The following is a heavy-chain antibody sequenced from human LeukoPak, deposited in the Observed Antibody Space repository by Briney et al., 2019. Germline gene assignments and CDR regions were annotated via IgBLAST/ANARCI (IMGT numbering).Heavy chain of an antibody. J-gene: IGHJ2*01. CDR3: ATSTGDWWYFDL. CDR2: IYYSGST. Sequence: SETLSLTCTVSGGSISSYYWSWIRQPPGKGLEWIGYIYYSGSTNYNPSLKSRVTISVDTSKNQFSLKLSSVTAADTAVYYCATSTGDWWYFDLWGRGTLVTVSS. V-gene: IGHV4-59*08. CDR1: GGSISSYY. D-gene: IGHD7-27*01.